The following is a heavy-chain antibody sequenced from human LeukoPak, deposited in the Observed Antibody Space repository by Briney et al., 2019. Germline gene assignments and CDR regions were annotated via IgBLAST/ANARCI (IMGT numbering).Heavy chain of an antibody. CDR3: ARDHIAAAEFYYFDY. CDR2: ISYDGSNK. V-gene: IGHV3-30*04. D-gene: IGHD6-13*01. Sequence: GGSLRLSCAASGFTFSSYAMHWVRQAPGKGLEWVAVISYDGSNKYYADSVKGRFTISRDNSKNTLYLRMNSLRAEDTAVYYCARDHIAAAEFYYFDYWGQGTLVTVSS. J-gene: IGHJ4*02. CDR1: GFTFSSYA.